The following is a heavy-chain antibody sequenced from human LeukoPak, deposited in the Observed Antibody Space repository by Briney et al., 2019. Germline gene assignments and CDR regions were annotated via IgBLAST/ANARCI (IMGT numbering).Heavy chain of an antibody. Sequence: PGGSLRLSCVVSGFTSSTYAMSWVRQAPGKGLEWVSDISGGSGNTYYADSVKGRFTISRDNSKNTVYLQMNSLRAEDTAVYYCAKATTMPTFYNWFDPWGQGTLVTVSS. J-gene: IGHJ5*02. D-gene: IGHD4-11*01. V-gene: IGHV3-23*01. CDR2: ISGGSGNT. CDR3: AKATTMPTFYNWFDP. CDR1: GFTSSTYA.